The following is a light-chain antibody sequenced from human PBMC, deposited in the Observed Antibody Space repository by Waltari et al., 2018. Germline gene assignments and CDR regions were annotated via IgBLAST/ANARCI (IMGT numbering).Light chain of an antibody. V-gene: IGLV3-25*03. CDR1: ALPKQY. J-gene: IGLJ2*01. CDR3: QSADSTTTSLV. Sequence: SYELTQPPSVSVSPGQTARITYSGYALPKQYAYWYQQKPGQAPVMVIYKDNERPSGIPERFSGSTSGTTVTLTISGVQAEDEAEYYCQSADSTTTSLVFGGGTKLTVL. CDR2: KDN.